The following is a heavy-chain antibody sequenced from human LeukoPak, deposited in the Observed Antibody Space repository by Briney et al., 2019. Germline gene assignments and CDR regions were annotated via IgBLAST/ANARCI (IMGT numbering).Heavy chain of an antibody. D-gene: IGHD5-24*01. CDR3: ARGHLPKRWLQLRSFLGHAFDI. CDR2: IYSGGST. V-gene: IGHV3-53*01. CDR1: GFTFSSYW. Sequence: PGGSLRLSCAASGFTFSSYWMSWVRQAPGKGLEWVSVIYSGGSTYYADSVKGRFTISRDNSKNTLYLQMNSLRAEDTAVYYCARGHLPKRWLQLRSFLGHAFDIWGQGTMVTVSS. J-gene: IGHJ3*02.